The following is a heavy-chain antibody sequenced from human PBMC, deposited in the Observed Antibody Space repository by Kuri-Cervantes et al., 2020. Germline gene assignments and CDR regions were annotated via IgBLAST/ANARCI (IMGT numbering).Heavy chain of an antibody. CDR1: GGSISSSNHY. J-gene: IGHJ4*02. D-gene: IGHD3-16*01. CDR2: VYYSGNT. V-gene: IGHV4-39*01. Sequence: GSLRLSCTVPGGSISSSNHYWGWIRQPPGKGLEWIGSVYYSGNTHYNPSLKSRVIISVDTSKNQFSLKLNSVTAADTAVYYCARHGGESTLNHFDYWGQGTLVTVSS. CDR3: ARHGGESTLNHFDY.